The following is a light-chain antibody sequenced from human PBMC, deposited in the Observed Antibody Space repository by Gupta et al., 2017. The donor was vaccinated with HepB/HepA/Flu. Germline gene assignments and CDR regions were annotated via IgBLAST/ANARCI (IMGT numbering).Light chain of an antibody. CDR1: SSNIGSNT. V-gene: IGLV1-44*01. CDR2: SNN. J-gene: IGLJ2*01. CDR3: AAWDDSLNGVV. Sequence: QSVLTQPPSASGTPGQRVTISCSGSSSNIGSNTVNWYQQLPGTAHKLLIYSNNQRPSGVTDRFSGSKSGTSASLDISGLQSEDEADYYCAAWDDSLNGVVFGGGTKLTVL.